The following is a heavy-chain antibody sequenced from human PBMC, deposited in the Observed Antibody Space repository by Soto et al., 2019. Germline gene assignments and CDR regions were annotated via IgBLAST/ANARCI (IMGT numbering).Heavy chain of an antibody. J-gene: IGHJ4*02. CDR3: ARAQGSGFLVS. Sequence: QVQLQESGPGLVKPSQTLSLTCTVSGGSISSGDYYWSWIRQPPGKGLEWIGYIYYSGSTYYNPSLKLRVTISVDTSKNRFSLQLSSVPAEDTAVDDCARAQGSGFLVSWGQGTLVTVSS. CDR2: IYYSGST. D-gene: IGHD3-10*01. V-gene: IGHV4-30-4*01. CDR1: GGSISSGDYY.